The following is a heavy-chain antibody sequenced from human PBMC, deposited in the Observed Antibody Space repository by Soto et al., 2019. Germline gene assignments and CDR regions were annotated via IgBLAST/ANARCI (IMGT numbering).Heavy chain of an antibody. V-gene: IGHV4-4*07. CDR3: ARGVLGPGDYYYGMDV. Sequence: PSETLSLTCTVSGGSISGYYWSWVRQPAGKGLEWVGRIYSDGTTNYSPSLKSRVTMSLDTSKDQFSLHLNSVTAGDTAVYYCARGVLGPGDYYYGMDVWGQGTTVTVSS. D-gene: IGHD7-27*01. J-gene: IGHJ6*02. CDR1: GGSISGYY. CDR2: IYSDGTT.